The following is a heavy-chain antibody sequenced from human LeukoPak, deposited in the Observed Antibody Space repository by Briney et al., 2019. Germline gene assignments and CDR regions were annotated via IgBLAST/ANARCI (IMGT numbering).Heavy chain of an antibody. Sequence: SETLSLTCTVSGGSISSYYWNWIRQPPGKGLEWIGFIYHSGSTNYYPSLKSRVTMSIDTSKNQFSLMLSSVTAADTAVYYCASRAYCSGHTCPSDAFDIWGQGTMVTVSS. CDR3: ASRAYCSGHTCPSDAFDI. CDR1: GGSISSYY. CDR2: IYHSGST. V-gene: IGHV4-59*08. D-gene: IGHD2-15*01. J-gene: IGHJ3*02.